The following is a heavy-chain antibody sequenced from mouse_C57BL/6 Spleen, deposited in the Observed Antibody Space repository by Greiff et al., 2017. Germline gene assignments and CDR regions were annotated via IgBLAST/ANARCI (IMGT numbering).Heavy chain of an antibody. V-gene: IGHV1-82*01. Sequence: QLKQSGPELVKPGASVKISCKASGYAFSSSWMNWVKQRPGKGLEWIGRIYPGDGDTNYNGKFKGKATLTADKSSSTAYMQLSSLTSEDSAVYFCARETDAMDYWGQGTSVTVSS. J-gene: IGHJ4*01. CDR3: ARETDAMDY. CDR1: GYAFSSSW. CDR2: IYPGDGDT.